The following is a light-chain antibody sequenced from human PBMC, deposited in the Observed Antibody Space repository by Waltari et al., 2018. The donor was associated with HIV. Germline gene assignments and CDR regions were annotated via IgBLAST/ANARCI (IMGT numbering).Light chain of an antibody. CDR3: CSYAGSIYVV. Sequence: QSALTPPASVSASPGQSNTLSCTGTSSDVGNYNHVSWYQQHPGKAPKVIIYDVNKRPSGVSNRFSGSKSGNTASLTISGLQAEDEGLYYCCSYAGSIYVVFGGGTKVTVL. CDR1: SSDVGNYNH. CDR2: DVN. V-gene: IGLV2-23*02. J-gene: IGLJ2*01.